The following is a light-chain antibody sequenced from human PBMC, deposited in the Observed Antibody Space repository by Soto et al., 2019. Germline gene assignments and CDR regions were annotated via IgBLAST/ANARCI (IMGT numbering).Light chain of an antibody. CDR1: QSVSSN. Sequence: EIVMTQSPATLSVSPGERATLSCRASQSVSSNLAWYQQNPGQAPRLLIYGASTRATGIPARFSDSGSGTEFTLTIRSLQSEDFAVYYCQQYNNWPPLTFGGGTKVEIK. V-gene: IGKV3-15*01. CDR3: QQYNNWPPLT. J-gene: IGKJ4*01. CDR2: GAS.